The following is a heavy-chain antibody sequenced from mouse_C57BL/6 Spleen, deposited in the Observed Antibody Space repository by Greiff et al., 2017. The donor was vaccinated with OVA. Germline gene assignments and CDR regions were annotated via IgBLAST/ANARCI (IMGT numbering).Heavy chain of an antibody. D-gene: IGHD3-1*01. Sequence: EVQLQQSEGGLVQPGSSMKLSCTASGFTFSDYYMAWVRQVPEKGLEWVANINNDGSSTYYLDSLKSRFIISRDNAKNILYLQMSSLKSEDTATYYCAREGRNGAFAYWGQGTLVTVSA. CDR2: INNDGSST. V-gene: IGHV5-16*01. CDR1: GFTFSDYY. J-gene: IGHJ3*01. CDR3: AREGRNGAFAY.